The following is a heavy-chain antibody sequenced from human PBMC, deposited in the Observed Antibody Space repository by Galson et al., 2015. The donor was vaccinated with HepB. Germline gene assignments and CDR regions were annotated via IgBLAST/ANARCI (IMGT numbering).Heavy chain of an antibody. J-gene: IGHJ4*02. Sequence: SLRLSCAASGFSFSNYDMNWFRQAPGKGLGWVSTIWNNGSYKYSADSVKGRFTISRDDSKNSLYLQMNSLRAEDTAVYYCARWAAGEVGSSDYWGQGTLVTVSS. CDR1: GFSFSNYD. CDR3: ARWAAGEVGSSDY. V-gene: IGHV3-33*01. D-gene: IGHD6-13*01. CDR2: IWNNGSYK.